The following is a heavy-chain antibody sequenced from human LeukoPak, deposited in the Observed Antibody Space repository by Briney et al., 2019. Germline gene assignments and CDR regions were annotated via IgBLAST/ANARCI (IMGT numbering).Heavy chain of an antibody. J-gene: IGHJ5*02. D-gene: IGHD6-13*01. CDR3: AGTAGTGELSVLIP. CDR2: IYHSGST. Sequence: NPSQTLSLTCTVSGGSISSGDYYWSWIRQPPGKGLEWIGYIYHSGSTYYNPSLKSGVTISVDRSKNQFSLKLSSVTAADTAVYYCAGTAGTGELSVLIPWGQGTLVTVSS. V-gene: IGHV4-30-2*01. CDR1: GGSISSGDYY.